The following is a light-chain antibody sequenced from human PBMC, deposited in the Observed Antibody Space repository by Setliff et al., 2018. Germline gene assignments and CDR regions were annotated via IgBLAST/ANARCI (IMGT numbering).Light chain of an antibody. CDR1: QSVAGN. V-gene: IGKV3-15*01. CDR3: QQYNDRPLT. J-gene: IGKJ4*01. CDR2: GAS. Sequence: VITQSPATLSVSPGESVTLSCRTSQSVAGNLAWYQQKPGQAPSLLIYGASTGATGVPARFSGSGSGTEFTLTISSLQSEDYAVYFCQQYNDRPLTVGGGTKVDIK.